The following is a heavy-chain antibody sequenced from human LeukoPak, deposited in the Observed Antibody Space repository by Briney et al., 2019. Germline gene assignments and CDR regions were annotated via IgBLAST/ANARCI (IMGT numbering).Heavy chain of an antibody. Sequence: GGSLRLSCAASGFIISGDYMHWVRQVPGKGLVWVSRINGDGSGADYADSVKCRFTISRDNAKNTLYLQMNSLRAEDTAVYYCARSFYYGSGSHGMDVWGQGTTVTVSS. J-gene: IGHJ6*02. CDR3: ARSFYYGSGSHGMDV. V-gene: IGHV3-74*01. CDR1: GFIISGDY. D-gene: IGHD3-10*01. CDR2: INGDGSGA.